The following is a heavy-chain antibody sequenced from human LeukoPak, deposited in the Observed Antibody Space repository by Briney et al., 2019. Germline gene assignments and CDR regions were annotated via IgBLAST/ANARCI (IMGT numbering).Heavy chain of an antibody. CDR3: ARGSASAYYYDSSGYFFDY. J-gene: IGHJ4*02. D-gene: IGHD3-22*01. V-gene: IGHV3-11*04. Sequence: GGSLRLSCAASGFTFSDYYMSWIRQAPGKGLEWVSYISSSGSTIYYADSVKGRFTISRDNAKNSLYLQMNSLRAEDTDVYYCARGSASAYYYDSSGYFFDYWGEGTLVTVSS. CDR1: GFTFSDYY. CDR2: ISSSGSTI.